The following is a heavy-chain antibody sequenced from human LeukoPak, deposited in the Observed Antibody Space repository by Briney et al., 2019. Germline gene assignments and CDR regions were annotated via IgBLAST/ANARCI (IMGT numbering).Heavy chain of an antibody. Sequence: GGSLRLSCAASGLTVSRNHMSWVRQAPGKGLEWVSLISGAGTTYYADSVKGRFSISRHNSNTLYLQMNGLKPEDTAVYYCTRIRLDYSETRIDSFDVWGQGTMVAVS. V-gene: IGHV3-53*04. CDR2: ISGAGTT. CDR3: TRIRLDYSETRIDSFDV. J-gene: IGHJ3*01. CDR1: GLTVSRNH. D-gene: IGHD3-22*01.